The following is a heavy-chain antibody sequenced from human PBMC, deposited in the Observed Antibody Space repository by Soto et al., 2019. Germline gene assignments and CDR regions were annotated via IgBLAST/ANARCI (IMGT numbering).Heavy chain of an antibody. D-gene: IGHD6-6*01. J-gene: IGHJ4*02. Sequence: EMQLLESGGGLVQPGGSLRLSCAASGFTFSSFAMSWVRQAPGKGLDWVSAISGSGGSTYSADSVKGRFTISRDNSKNTLSLQMTALRIEDSSVYYCTKSSGGSSSVGMDYWGQGTLVTVSS. CDR3: TKSSGGSSSVGMDY. CDR2: ISGSGGST. V-gene: IGHV3-23*01. CDR1: GFTFSSFA.